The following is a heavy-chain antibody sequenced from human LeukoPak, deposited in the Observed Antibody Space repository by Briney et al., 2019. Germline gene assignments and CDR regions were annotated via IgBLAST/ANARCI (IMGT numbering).Heavy chain of an antibody. Sequence: GASVKVSCKASGYTFTSYGISWVRQAPGQGLEWMGWISAYNGNTNYAQKLQGRVTMTTDTSTSTAYMELRSLRSDDTAVYYCARDRYYGSGRNRIVNYFDYWGQGTLVTVSS. CDR1: GYTFTSYG. CDR3: ARDRYYGSGRNRIVNYFDY. CDR2: ISAYNGNT. D-gene: IGHD3-10*01. J-gene: IGHJ4*02. V-gene: IGHV1-18*01.